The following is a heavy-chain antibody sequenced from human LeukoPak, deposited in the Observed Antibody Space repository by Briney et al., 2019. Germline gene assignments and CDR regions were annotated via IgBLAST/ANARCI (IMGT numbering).Heavy chain of an antibody. J-gene: IGHJ4*02. Sequence: PSETLSLTGAVYGGSFSGYYWSWIRQPPGKRLEWIGEINHSGSTNYNPALKSRVTISVDTSKNQFSLKLSSVTAADTAVYYCARHYYFLARYYFDYWGQGTLVTVSS. CDR2: INHSGST. V-gene: IGHV4-34*01. CDR1: GGSFSGYY. CDR3: ARHYYFLARYYFDY. D-gene: IGHD3-10*01.